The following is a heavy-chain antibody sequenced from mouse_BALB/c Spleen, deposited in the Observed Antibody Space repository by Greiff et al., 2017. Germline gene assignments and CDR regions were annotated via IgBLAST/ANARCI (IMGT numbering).Heavy chain of an antibody. CDR2: ISSGGST. D-gene: IGHD2-10*02. Sequence: EVKLMESGGGLVKPGGSLKLSCAASGFTFSSYAMSWVRQTPEKRLEWVASISSGGSTYYPDSVKGRFTISRDNARNILYLQMSSLRSEDTAMYYCARGLRYGNYDYYAMDYWGQGTSVTVSS. J-gene: IGHJ4*01. V-gene: IGHV5-6-5*01. CDR1: GFTFSSYA. CDR3: ARGLRYGNYDYYAMDY.